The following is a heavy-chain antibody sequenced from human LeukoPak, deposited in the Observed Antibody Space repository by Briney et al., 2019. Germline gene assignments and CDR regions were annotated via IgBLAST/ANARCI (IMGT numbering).Heavy chain of an antibody. CDR3: ARDYYDFWRGYYTNTWFDP. CDR1: GFTFSSYS. J-gene: IGHJ5*02. V-gene: IGHV3-21*01. D-gene: IGHD3-3*01. CDR2: ISSSSSYI. Sequence: PGGSLRLSCAASGFTFSSYSMNWVRQAPGKGLEWVSSISSSSSYIYYADSVKGRFTISRDNAKNSLYLQMNSLRAEDTAVYYCARDYYDFWRGYYTNTWFDPWGQGTLVTVSS.